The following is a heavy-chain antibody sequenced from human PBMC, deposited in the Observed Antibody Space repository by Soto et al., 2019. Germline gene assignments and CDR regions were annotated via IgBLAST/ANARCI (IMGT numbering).Heavy chain of an antibody. D-gene: IGHD2-15*01. Sequence: PSETLSLTCAVYGGSFSGYYWSWIRQPPGKGLEWIGEINHSGSTNYNPSLKSRVTISVDTSKNQFSLKLSSVTAADTAVYYCARGYCSGGSCYSGSIHYYYGMDVWGQGTTVT. CDR1: GGSFSGYY. V-gene: IGHV4-34*01. CDR2: INHSGST. J-gene: IGHJ6*02. CDR3: ARGYCSGGSCYSGSIHYYYGMDV.